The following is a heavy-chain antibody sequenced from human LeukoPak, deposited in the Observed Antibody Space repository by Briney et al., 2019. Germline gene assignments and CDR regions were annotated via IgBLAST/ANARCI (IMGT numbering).Heavy chain of an antibody. Sequence: GESLKISCKGSGYSFTIYWIGWVRQMPGKGLEWMGIIYPGDSDTRYSPSFQGQVTISADKSISTAYLQWSSLKASDTAMYYCARSAPPPLGSSGSYYFGPYYYYMDVWGKGTTVTVSS. CDR2: IYPGDSDT. V-gene: IGHV5-51*01. D-gene: IGHD3-10*01. CDR1: GYSFTIYW. CDR3: ARSAPPPLGSSGSYYFGPYYYYMDV. J-gene: IGHJ6*03.